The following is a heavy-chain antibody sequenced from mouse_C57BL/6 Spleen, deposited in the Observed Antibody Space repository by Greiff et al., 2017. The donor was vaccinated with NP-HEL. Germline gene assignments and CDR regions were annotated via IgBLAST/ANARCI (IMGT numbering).Heavy chain of an antibody. CDR3: ARHEDDIYDGYGYFDV. D-gene: IGHD2-3*01. V-gene: IGHV1-62-2*01. CDR2: FYPGSGSI. CDR1: GYTFTEYT. Sequence: QVQLKESGAELVKPGASVKLSCKASGYTFTEYTIHWVKQRSGQGLEWIGWFYPGSGSIKYNEKFKDKATLTADKSSSTVYMELSRLTSEDSAVYFCARHEDDIYDGYGYFDVWGTGTTVTVSS. J-gene: IGHJ1*03.